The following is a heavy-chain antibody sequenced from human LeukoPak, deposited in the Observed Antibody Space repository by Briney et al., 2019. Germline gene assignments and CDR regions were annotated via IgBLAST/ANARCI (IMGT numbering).Heavy chain of an antibody. CDR1: GYTFTSYG. CDR3: ARVGGPLLRYFYWSSRPYYYYGMDV. D-gene: IGHD3-9*01. V-gene: IGHV1-18*01. J-gene: IGHJ6*02. Sequence: VASVKVSCKASGYTFTSYGISWVRQAPGQGLEWMGWISAYNGNTNYAQKLQGRVTMTTDTSTSTAYMELRSLRSDDTAVYYCARVGGPLLRYFYWSSRPYYYYGMDVWGQGTTVTVSS. CDR2: ISAYNGNT.